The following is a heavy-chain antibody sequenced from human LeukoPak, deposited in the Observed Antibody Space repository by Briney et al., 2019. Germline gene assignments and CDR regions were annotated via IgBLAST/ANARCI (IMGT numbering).Heavy chain of an antibody. V-gene: IGHV3-30*02. CDR3: ARVAWEVLSDPFDI. CDR2: IRYDGSNK. D-gene: IGHD1-26*01. CDR1: GFTFDDYG. J-gene: IGHJ3*02. Sequence: PGGSLRLSCAASGFTFDDYGMHWVRQAPGKGLEWVAFIRYDGSNKYYADSVKGRFTISRDNSKNTLYLQMNSLRAEDTAVYYCARVAWEVLSDPFDIWGQGTMVTVSS.